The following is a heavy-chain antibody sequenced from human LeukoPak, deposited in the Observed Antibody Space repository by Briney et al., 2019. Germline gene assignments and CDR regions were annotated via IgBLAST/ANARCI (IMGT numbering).Heavy chain of an antibody. J-gene: IGHJ4*02. D-gene: IGHD3-10*01. CDR1: GFTFSSYG. Sequence: GRSLRLSCAASGFTFSSYGMHWVRQAPGKGLERVAVIWYDGSNKYYADSVRGRFTISRDNSKNTLYLQMNSLRAEDTAVYYCARDRYYGSGSYYNFYYFDYWGQGTLVTVSS. V-gene: IGHV3-33*01. CDR3: ARDRYYGSGSYYNFYYFDY. CDR2: IWYDGSNK.